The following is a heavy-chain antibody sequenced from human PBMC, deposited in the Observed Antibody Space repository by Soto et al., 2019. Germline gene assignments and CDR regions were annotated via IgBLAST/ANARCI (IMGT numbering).Heavy chain of an antibody. CDR1: GFTFSSFG. CDR3: ARRGGGSYEDY. D-gene: IGHD1-26*01. V-gene: IGHV3-33*01. Sequence: QVPLVESGGGVVQPGRSLRLSCAASGFTFSSFGMHWVRQAPGKGLEWVALIWYDGSNKYYADSVKGRFTISRDNSKNALYLQMNSLRAEDTVVYYCARRGGGSYEDYWGQGTLVTVSS. CDR2: IWYDGSNK. J-gene: IGHJ4*02.